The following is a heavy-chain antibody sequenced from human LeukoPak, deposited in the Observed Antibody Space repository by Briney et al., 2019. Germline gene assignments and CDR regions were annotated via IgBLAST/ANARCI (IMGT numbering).Heavy chain of an antibody. Sequence: GGSLRLSCAASGFTFSSYSMNWVRQAPGKGLEWVSYISSSSSTIYYADSVKGRFTISRDDAKNTLYLQMNSLRAEDTAVYYCARGTGGWYNWFDPWGQGTLVTVSS. CDR3: ARGTGGWYNWFDP. V-gene: IGHV3-48*04. D-gene: IGHD6-19*01. CDR1: GFTFSSYS. CDR2: ISSSSSTI. J-gene: IGHJ5*02.